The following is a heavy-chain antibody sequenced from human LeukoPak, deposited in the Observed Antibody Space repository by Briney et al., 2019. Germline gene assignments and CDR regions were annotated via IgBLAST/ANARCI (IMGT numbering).Heavy chain of an antibody. CDR1: GGSISSSSYY. D-gene: IGHD6-19*01. CDR2: IYYSGST. CDR3: ARVYSSGWLDFDY. J-gene: IGHJ4*02. V-gene: IGHV4-39*07. Sequence: SETLSLTCTVSGGSISSSSYYWGWIRQPPGKGLEWIGSIYYSGSTYYNPSLKSRVTISVDTSKNQFSLKLSSVTAADTAVYYCARVYSSGWLDFDYWGQGTLVTVSS.